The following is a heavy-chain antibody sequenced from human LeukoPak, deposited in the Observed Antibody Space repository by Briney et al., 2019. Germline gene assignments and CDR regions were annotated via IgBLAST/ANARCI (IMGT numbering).Heavy chain of an antibody. D-gene: IGHD3-10*01. CDR1: GFTFSSYG. J-gene: IGHJ4*02. Sequence: PGRSLRLSCAASGFTFSSYGMHWVRQAPGKGLGWVAVISYDGSNKYYADSVKGRFTISRDNSKNTLYLQMNSLRAEDTAVYYCAKGFGTMVRGVREGYYFDYWGQGTLVTVSS. CDR2: ISYDGSNK. CDR3: AKGFGTMVRGVREGYYFDY. V-gene: IGHV3-30*18.